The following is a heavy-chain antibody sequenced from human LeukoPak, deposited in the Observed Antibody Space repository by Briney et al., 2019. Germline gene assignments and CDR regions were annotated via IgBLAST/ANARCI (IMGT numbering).Heavy chain of an antibody. CDR1: GGSISSYY. CDR2: IYYSGST. CDR3: ARRGGGSWYYYYGMDV. Sequence: SETLSLTCTVSGGSISSYYWSWIRQPPGKGLEWIGYIYYSGSTNHNPSLKSRVTISVDTSKNQFSLKLSSVTAADTAVYYCARRGGGSWYYYYGMDVWGQGTTVTVSS. J-gene: IGHJ6*02. V-gene: IGHV4-59*08. D-gene: IGHD6-13*01.